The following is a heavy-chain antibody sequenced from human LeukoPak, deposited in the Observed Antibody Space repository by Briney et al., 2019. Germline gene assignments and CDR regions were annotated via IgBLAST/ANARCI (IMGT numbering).Heavy chain of an antibody. CDR3: ARESDGSGYYLSHSFDP. V-gene: IGHV1-8*01. Sequence: ASVKVSCKASGYTFTSYDINWVRQATGQGLEWMGWMNPNSGNTGYAQKFQGRVTMTRNTSISTAYMELSSLRSEDTAVYYCARESDGSGYYLSHSFDPWGQGTLVTVSS. D-gene: IGHD3-10*01. CDR2: MNPNSGNT. CDR1: GYTFTSYD. J-gene: IGHJ5*02.